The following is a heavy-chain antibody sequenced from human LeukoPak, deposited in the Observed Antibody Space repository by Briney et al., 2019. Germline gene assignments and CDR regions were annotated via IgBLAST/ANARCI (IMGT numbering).Heavy chain of an antibody. CDR1: GFTFSDYY. CDR3: ARVERVSSSCLDI. CDR2: ISSSGSTK. J-gene: IGHJ3*02. V-gene: IGHV3-11*01. D-gene: IGHD6-13*01. Sequence: GGSLRLSCAASGFTFSDYYMSWIRQAPGKGLGWVSYISSSGSTKYYADSVKGRFTISRDNAKNSLYLQMNSLRAEDTAVYYCARVERVSSSCLDIWGQGTMVTVSS.